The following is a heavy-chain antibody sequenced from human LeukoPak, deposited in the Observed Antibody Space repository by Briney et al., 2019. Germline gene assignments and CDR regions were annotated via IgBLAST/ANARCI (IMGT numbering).Heavy chain of an antibody. CDR3: AKAPRRYYYSPYGMDV. J-gene: IGHJ6*02. D-gene: IGHD1-14*01. CDR1: GFTFSIYA. Sequence: PGGSLRLSCAASGFTFSIYAMSWVRQAPGKGLEWVSAISGSGGSTYFADSVKGRFTISRDNAKNSLYLQMNSLRAEDTALYYCAKAPRRYYYSPYGMDVWGQGTTVTVSS. V-gene: IGHV3-23*01. CDR2: ISGSGGST.